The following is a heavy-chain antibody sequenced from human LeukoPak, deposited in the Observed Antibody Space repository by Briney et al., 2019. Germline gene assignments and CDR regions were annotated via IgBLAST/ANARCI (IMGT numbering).Heavy chain of an antibody. CDR2: IYYSGST. CDR3: ARTSSGYVDY. Sequence: PSETLSLTCTVSGGSVSSSNYYWSWVRQPPGKGLEWIGYIYYSGSTNYNPSLKSRVTISVDTSKNQFSLKLSSVTAADTAVYYCARTSSGYVDYWGQGTLVTVSS. CDR1: GGSVSSSNYY. J-gene: IGHJ4*02. D-gene: IGHD3-22*01. V-gene: IGHV4-61*01.